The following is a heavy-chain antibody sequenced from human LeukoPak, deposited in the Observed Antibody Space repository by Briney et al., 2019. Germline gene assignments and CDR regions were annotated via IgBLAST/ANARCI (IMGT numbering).Heavy chain of an antibody. D-gene: IGHD4-17*01. CDR1: GGSFSGYY. CDR2: INHSGST. Sequence: SETLSLTCAVYGGSFSGYYWSWIRQPPGKGLEWIGEINHSGSTNYNPSLKSRVTMSVDTSKIQFSLKLSSVTAADTAVYYCARDGTYGDYGDYFDYWGQGTLVTVSS. J-gene: IGHJ4*02. V-gene: IGHV4-34*01. CDR3: ARDGTYGDYGDYFDY.